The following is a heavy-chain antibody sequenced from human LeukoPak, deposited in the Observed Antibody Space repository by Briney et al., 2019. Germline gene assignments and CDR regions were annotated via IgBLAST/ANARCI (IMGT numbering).Heavy chain of an antibody. D-gene: IGHD1-26*01. Sequence: SQTLSLNCAISGDSVSSNSATWHWIRQSPSRGLERLGRTYYRSKWFSDYAVKSRTTFNPDTSKNQLSLQLNSVTPEDTAVYYCARGSGSYYAFDIWGQGTMVTVSS. V-gene: IGHV6-1*01. CDR2: TYYRSKWFS. CDR1: GDSVSSNSAT. J-gene: IGHJ3*02. CDR3: ARGSGSYYAFDI.